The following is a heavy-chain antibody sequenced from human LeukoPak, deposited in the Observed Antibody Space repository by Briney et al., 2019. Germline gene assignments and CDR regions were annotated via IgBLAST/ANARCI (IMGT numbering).Heavy chain of an antibody. J-gene: IGHJ4*02. V-gene: IGHV3-48*02. CDR3: ASGIGYDSSGWKTYDY. D-gene: IGHD6-19*01. CDR1: ASTFSSYA. CDR2: ISSSSSTI. Sequence: PGGSLRLSCAASASTFSSYAMSWVRQAPGKGLEWVSYISSSSSTIYYADSVKGRFTISRDNAKNSLYLQMNSLRDEDTAVYYCASGIGYDSSGWKTYDYWGQGTLVTVSS.